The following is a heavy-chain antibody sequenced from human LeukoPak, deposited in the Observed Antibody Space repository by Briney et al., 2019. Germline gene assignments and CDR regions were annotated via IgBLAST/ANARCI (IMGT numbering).Heavy chain of an antibody. CDR2: ISYDGNNK. CDR3: TRERDLSLYYFDY. V-gene: IGHV3-30*03. CDR1: GFTFDSYG. J-gene: IGHJ4*02. Sequence: PGGSLRLSCAASGFTFDSYGMHWVRQAPGKGLEWVAVISYDGNNKYYANSVKGRFTISRDNSKNTLYLQMNSLRAKDTAVYYCTRERDLSLYYFDYWGQGTLVTVSS.